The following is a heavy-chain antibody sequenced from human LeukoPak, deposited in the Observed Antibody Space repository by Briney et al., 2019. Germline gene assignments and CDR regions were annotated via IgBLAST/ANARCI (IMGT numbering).Heavy chain of an antibody. CDR2: IYNIGSI. D-gene: IGHD4-23*01. CDR1: GGSFSSGDYY. Sequence: SETLSLTCTVSGGSFSSGDYYWSWIRQPPGKGLEWIGCIYNIGSIFYNPSLKSRLRISMDSSTNQFALRLSSATAADTAMYYCARSDYGGNSGGAFFDYWGQGILVTVSS. CDR3: ARSDYGGNSGGAFFDY. J-gene: IGHJ4*02. V-gene: IGHV4-30-4*01.